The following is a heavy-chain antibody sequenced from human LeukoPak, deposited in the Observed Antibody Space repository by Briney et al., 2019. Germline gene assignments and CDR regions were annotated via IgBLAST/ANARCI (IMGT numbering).Heavy chain of an antibody. CDR1: GFTFSNYA. D-gene: IGHD3-10*01. Sequence: GGSLRLSCAASGFTFSNYAMEWVRQAPGKGLEWVAVISEDGSNKYYADSVQGRFTISRDNSKNTLYLQMNSLRSEDTAVYYCARDTLIYGSGVNWVDPWGQGTLVTVSS. J-gene: IGHJ5*02. CDR3: ARDTLIYGSGVNWVDP. V-gene: IGHV3-30-3*01. CDR2: ISEDGSNK.